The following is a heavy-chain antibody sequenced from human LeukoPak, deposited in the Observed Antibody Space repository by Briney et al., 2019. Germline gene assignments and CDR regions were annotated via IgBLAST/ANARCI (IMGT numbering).Heavy chain of an antibody. CDR2: FNPNSGGT. D-gene: IGHD3-10*01. CDR1: GSTFTGYY. Sequence: GASVKVSCKASGSTFTGYYMHWVRQAPGQGLEWMGLFNPNSGGTNYAQKFQGRVTMTRDTSISTAYMELSRLRSDDTAVYYCARDPMGLWFGEEGIDPWGQGTLVTVSS. J-gene: IGHJ5*02. CDR3: ARDPMGLWFGEEGIDP. V-gene: IGHV1-2*02.